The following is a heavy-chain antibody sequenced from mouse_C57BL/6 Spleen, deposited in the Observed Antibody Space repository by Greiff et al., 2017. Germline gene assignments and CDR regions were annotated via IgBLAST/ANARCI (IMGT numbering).Heavy chain of an antibody. D-gene: IGHD3-2*02. CDR3: ASWQLREDSWLAY. J-gene: IGHJ3*01. Sequence: EVQLQQSGPELVKPGASVKISCKASGYTFTDYYMNWVKQSHGKSLEWIGDINPNNGGTSYNQKFKGKATLTVDKSSSTAYMELRSLTSEDSAVYYCASWQLREDSWLAYWGQGTLVTVSA. CDR2: INPNNGGT. V-gene: IGHV1-26*01. CDR1: GYTFTDYY.